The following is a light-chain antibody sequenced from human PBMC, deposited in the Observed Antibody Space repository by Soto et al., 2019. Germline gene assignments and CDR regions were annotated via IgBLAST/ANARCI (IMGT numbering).Light chain of an antibody. CDR2: DAS. CDR1: QNVGTY. Sequence: EIVLTQSPDTLSLSPGERATLSCRASQNVGTYLTWFQQKPGQAPRRLIYDASTRVSGVPARFSGSGSGTDFTLTISSLEPEDFAVYYCQQYGSSPPVTFGGGTKVEIK. CDR3: QQYGSSPPVT. V-gene: IGKV3-11*01. J-gene: IGKJ4*01.